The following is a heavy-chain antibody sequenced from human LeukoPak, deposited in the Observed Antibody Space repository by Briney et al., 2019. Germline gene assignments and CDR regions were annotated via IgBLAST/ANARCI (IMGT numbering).Heavy chain of an antibody. CDR2: IGESDVDT. CDR1: GFTFSSYA. Sequence: PAGTLRLSCAASGFTFSSYAMSWIRQAPGKGLEWVGRIGESDVDTFYTYSVNGRFTISSDNSKNTLYLQMNILRVEATAYYYCVKYHVGGTHYFDSGGQGSLVAASS. CDR3: VKYHVGGTHYFDS. J-gene: IGHJ4*02. V-gene: IGHV3-23*01. D-gene: IGHD1-26*01.